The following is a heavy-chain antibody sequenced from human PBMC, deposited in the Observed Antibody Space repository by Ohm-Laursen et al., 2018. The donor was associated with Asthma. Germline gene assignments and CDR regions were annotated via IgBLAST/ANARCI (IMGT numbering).Heavy chain of an antibody. Sequence: SVKVSCKASGGTFSSYAISWVRQAPGQGLEWMGGIIPIFGIANYAQKFQGRVTITADKSTSTAYMELSSLRSEDTAVYYCARSLGVTDAFDIWGQGTMVTVSS. V-gene: IGHV1-69*10. D-gene: IGHD3-16*01. CDR3: ARSLGVTDAFDI. CDR2: IIPIFGIA. CDR1: GGTFSSYA. J-gene: IGHJ3*02.